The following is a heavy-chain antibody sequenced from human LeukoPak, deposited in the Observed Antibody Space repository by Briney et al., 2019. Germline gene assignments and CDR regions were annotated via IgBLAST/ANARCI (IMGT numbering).Heavy chain of an antibody. Sequence: SQTLSLTCTVSGGSISSGSYYWSWIRQPAGKGLEWIGRIYTSGSTNYNPSLKSRVTISVDTSKNQFSLKLSSVTAADTAVYYCARDYYDCSGYYYFDYWGQGTLVTVSS. CDR3: ARDYYDCSGYYYFDY. CDR1: GGSISSGSYY. V-gene: IGHV4-61*02. J-gene: IGHJ4*02. CDR2: IYTSGST. D-gene: IGHD3-22*01.